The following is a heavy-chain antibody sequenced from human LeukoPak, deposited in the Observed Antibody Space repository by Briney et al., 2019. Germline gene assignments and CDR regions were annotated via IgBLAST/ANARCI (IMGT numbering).Heavy chain of an antibody. CDR3: AREYYDILTGQTNAFDI. V-gene: IGHV4-34*01. CDR2: INHSGST. CDR1: GGSFSGYY. Sequence: SGTLSLTCAVYGGSFSGYYWSWIRQPPGKGLEWIGEINHSGSTNYNPSLKSRVTISVDTSKNQFSLKLSSVTAADTAVYYCAREYYDILTGQTNAFDIWGQGTMVTVSS. D-gene: IGHD3-9*01. J-gene: IGHJ3*02.